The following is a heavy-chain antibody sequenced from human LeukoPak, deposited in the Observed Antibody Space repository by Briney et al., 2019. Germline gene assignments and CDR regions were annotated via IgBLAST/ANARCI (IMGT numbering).Heavy chain of an antibody. CDR2: IKQDGSEK. V-gene: IGHV3-7*01. CDR3: TREGILAGVDY. CDR1: GFTFSSYW. D-gene: IGHD6-13*01. J-gene: IGHJ4*02. Sequence: RSGRSLRLSCAASGFTFSSYWMSWVRQAPGKGLEWVANIKQDGSEKNYVDSVKGRFTISRDNAKNSMSLQMNSLRAEDTAVYYCTREGILAGVDYWGQGTLVTVSS.